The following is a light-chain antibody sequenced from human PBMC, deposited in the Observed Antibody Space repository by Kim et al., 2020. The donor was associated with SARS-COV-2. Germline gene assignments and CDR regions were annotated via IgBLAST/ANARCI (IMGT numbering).Light chain of an antibody. Sequence: GPSVTIACTGSSNDVGDYSSVSWYQQHPGKAPRLIIHDVTKRPSGVPDRFSASKSGSTASLTISGLRTEDEAHYYCCSYAGSYTWLFGGGTELTVL. CDR3: CSYAGSYTWL. CDR2: DVT. CDR1: SNDVGDYSS. J-gene: IGLJ3*02. V-gene: IGLV2-11*03.